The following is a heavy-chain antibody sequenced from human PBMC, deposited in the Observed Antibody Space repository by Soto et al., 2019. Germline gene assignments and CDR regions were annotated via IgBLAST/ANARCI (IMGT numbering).Heavy chain of an antibody. CDR2: IYYSGST. J-gene: IGHJ4*02. CDR1: GGSISSGGYY. D-gene: IGHD2-15*01. CDR3: ATMGTPATGLYFFDY. V-gene: IGHV4-31*03. Sequence: SETLSLTCTVSGGSISSGGYYWSWIRQYPGKGLEWIGYIYYSGSTYYNPSLKSRVTISVDTSKNQFSLNLSFVTAADTAVYYCATMGTPATGLYFFDYWGQGSLVTVSS.